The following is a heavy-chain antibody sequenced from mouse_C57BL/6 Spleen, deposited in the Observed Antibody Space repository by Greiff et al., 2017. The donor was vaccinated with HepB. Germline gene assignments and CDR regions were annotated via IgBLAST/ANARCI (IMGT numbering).Heavy chain of an antibody. CDR2: IYPGDGDT. CDR1: GYAFSSSW. V-gene: IGHV1-82*01. CDR3: ARPYYDYEWFAY. D-gene: IGHD2-4*01. Sequence: QVQLQQSGPELVKPGASVKISCKASGYAFSSSWMNWVKQRPGKGLEWIGRIYPGDGDTNYNGKFKGKATLTADKSSSTAYMQLSSLTSEDSAVYFCARPYYDYEWFAYWGQGTLVTVSA. J-gene: IGHJ3*01.